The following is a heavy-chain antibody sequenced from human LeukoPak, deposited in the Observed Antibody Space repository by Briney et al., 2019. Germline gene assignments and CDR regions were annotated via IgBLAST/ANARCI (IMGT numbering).Heavy chain of an antibody. CDR3: AKDLEYSSSSLDY. D-gene: IGHD6-6*01. CDR1: GFTFDDYA. CDR2: ISWNSGSI. Sequence: PGRSLRLSCAASGFTFDDYAMHWVRQAPGEGLEWVSGISWNSGSIGYADSVKGRFTISRDNAKNSLYLQMNSLRAEDTALYYCAKDLEYSSSSLDYWGQGTLVTVSS. V-gene: IGHV3-9*01. J-gene: IGHJ4*02.